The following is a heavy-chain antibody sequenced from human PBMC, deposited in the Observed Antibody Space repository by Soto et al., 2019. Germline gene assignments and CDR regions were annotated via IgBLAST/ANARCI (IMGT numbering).Heavy chain of an antibody. CDR3: ARVRFQYDPPVFDF. Sequence: GGSLRLSFAAAGFTFSNYARGWVRQAPGKGLEWVSSFSGSGGNTHYADSVKGRFTISRDNSRNTLYLQLGSLRAEDAAVYYCARVRFQYDPPVFDFWGQGALVTVSS. D-gene: IGHD3-16*01. CDR1: GFTFSNYA. V-gene: IGHV3-23*01. J-gene: IGHJ4*02. CDR2: FSGSGGNT.